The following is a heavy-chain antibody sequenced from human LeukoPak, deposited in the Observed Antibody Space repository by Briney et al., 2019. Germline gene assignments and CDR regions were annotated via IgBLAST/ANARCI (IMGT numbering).Heavy chain of an antibody. D-gene: IGHD5-12*01. Sequence: SQTLSPTCALSAPSVANGYDWGWRRQAPGKGLEWLGSIYQSGSTYYAPSLKSRVTISIDTSKNQFSLKLSSVTAADTAVYYCARDSGYDPGWFDSWGQGTLVTVSS. CDR1: APSVANGYD. CDR2: IYQSGST. J-gene: IGHJ5*01. CDR3: ARDSGYDPGWFDS. V-gene: IGHV4-38-2*02.